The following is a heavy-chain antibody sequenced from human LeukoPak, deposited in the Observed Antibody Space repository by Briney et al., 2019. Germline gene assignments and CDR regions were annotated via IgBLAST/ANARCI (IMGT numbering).Heavy chain of an antibody. CDR3: ARDFGATTTSTYYYYMDV. D-gene: IGHD1-26*01. V-gene: IGHV1-18*01. CDR1: GYTFTSYG. J-gene: IGHJ6*03. CDR2: ISAYNGNT. Sequence: ASVKVSCKASGYTFTSYGISWVRQAPGQGLEWMGWISAYNGNTNYAQKLQGRVTMTTDTPTSTAYMELRSLRSDDTAVYYCARDFGATTTSTYYYYMDVWGKGTTVTVSS.